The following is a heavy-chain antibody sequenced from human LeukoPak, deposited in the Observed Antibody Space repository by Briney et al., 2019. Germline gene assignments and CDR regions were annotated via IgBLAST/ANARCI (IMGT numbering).Heavy chain of an antibody. V-gene: IGHV1-18*01. Sequence: ASVKVSCKASGYTFTSYGISWVRQAPGQGLEWMGWISAYNGNTNYAQKLQRRVTMTTDTSTSTAYMELRSLRSDDTAVYYCAREGAQEYSSGWSDAFDIWGQGTMVTVSS. CDR3: AREGAQEYSSGWSDAFDI. CDR1: GYTFTSYG. CDR2: ISAYNGNT. J-gene: IGHJ3*02. D-gene: IGHD6-19*01.